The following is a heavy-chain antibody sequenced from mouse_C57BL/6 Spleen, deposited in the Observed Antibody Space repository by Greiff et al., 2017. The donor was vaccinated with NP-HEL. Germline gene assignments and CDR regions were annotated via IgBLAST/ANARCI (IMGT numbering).Heavy chain of an antibody. CDR2: IYPGSGNT. J-gene: IGHJ2*01. CDR1: GYSFTSYY. CDR3: ARAGDYAFDY. Sequence: VQLQQSGPELVKPGASVKISCKASGYSFTSYYIHWVKQRPGQGLEWIGWIYPGSGNTKYNEKFKGKATLTADTSSSTAYMQLSSLTSEDSAVYYCARAGDYAFDYWGQGTTLTVSS. D-gene: IGHD2-4*01. V-gene: IGHV1-66*01.